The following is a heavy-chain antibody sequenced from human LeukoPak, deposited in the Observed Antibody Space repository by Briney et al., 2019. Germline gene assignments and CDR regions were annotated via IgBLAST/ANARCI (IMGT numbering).Heavy chain of an antibody. D-gene: IGHD3-10*01. J-gene: IGHJ4*02. CDR2: INSDGSST. CDR1: GFTFSSYW. V-gene: IGHV3-74*01. CDR3: ARDPTFDYGSGSYFG. Sequence: PGGSLRLSCAASGFTFSSYWMHWVRQAPGKGLVWVSRINSDGSSTSYADSVKGRFTISRDNAKNTLYLQMNSLRAEDTAVYYCARDPTFDYGSGSYFGWGQGTLVTVSS.